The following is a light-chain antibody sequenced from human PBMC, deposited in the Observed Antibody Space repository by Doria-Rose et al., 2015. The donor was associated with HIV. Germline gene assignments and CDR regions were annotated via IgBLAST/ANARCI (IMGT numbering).Light chain of an antibody. V-gene: IGKV1-39*01. J-gene: IGKJ2*04. CDR1: QSISTY. CDR2: SAT. CDR3: QQSYNTPRS. Sequence: DIQLTQSPSSLSASVGDRVTITCRASQSISTYLNWYQQKPGKAPKLLIYSATSLQGVVPSRFSGSGSGTDFTLTINSLQPEDSATYYCQQSYNTPRSFGQGTKLEIK.